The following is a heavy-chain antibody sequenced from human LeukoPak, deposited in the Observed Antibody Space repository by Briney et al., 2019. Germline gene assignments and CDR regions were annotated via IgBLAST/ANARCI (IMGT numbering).Heavy chain of an antibody. CDR3: AKASELGRGYFHY. J-gene: IGHJ4*02. Sequence: GGSLRLSCAASGFTFSSYAMSWVRQAPGKGLEWVSVISGSGGSTNNADSVRGRSTISRDNSKNTLYLQMNSLRAEDTAVYYCAKASELGRGYFHYWGQGTPVTVSS. V-gene: IGHV3-23*01. D-gene: IGHD7-27*01. CDR2: ISGSGGST. CDR1: GFTFSSYA.